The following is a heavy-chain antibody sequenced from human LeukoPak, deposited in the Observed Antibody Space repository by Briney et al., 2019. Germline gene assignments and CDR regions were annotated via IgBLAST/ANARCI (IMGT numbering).Heavy chain of an antibody. Sequence: PSETLSLTCTVSGGSISSSSYYWGWIRQPPGKGLEWIGNIYYSGSTYYNPSLKSRVTISVDTSKNQFSLKLSSVTAADTAVYYCARDCHNNWFDPWGQGTLVTVSS. V-gene: IGHV4-39*07. CDR1: GGSISSSSYY. CDR3: ARDCHNNWFDP. CDR2: IYYSGST. J-gene: IGHJ5*02.